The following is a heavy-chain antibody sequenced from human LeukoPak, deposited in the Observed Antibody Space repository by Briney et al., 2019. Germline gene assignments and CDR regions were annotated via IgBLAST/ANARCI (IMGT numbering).Heavy chain of an antibody. Sequence: ASVKVSCKASGGTFSSYAISWVRQAPGQGLEWMGGFDPEDGETIYAQKFQGRVTMTEDTSTDTAYMELSSLRSEDTAVYYCATVPDTVTPRFDYWGQGTLVTVSS. CDR2: FDPEDGET. CDR3: ATVPDTVTPRFDY. CDR1: GGTFSSYA. V-gene: IGHV1-24*01. J-gene: IGHJ4*02. D-gene: IGHD4-17*01.